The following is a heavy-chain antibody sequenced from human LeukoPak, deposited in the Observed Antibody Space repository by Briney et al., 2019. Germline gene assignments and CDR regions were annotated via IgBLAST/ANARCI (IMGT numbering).Heavy chain of an antibody. CDR2: IWFDGND. Sequence: SETLSLTCTVSGAFITRDTYYWAWVRQSPGKGLEWIGSIWFDGNDYYNPSLRSRVAMSVDPSKSQFSLRVNSVMAADTGIYSCVRDPRGRYEDWYDAWGQGTLVTVSS. V-gene: IGHV4-39*07. CDR3: VRDPRGRYEDWYDA. J-gene: IGHJ5*02. CDR1: GAFITRDTYY. D-gene: IGHD1-26*01.